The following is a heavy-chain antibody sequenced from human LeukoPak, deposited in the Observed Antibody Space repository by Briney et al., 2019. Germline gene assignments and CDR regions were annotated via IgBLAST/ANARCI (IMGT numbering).Heavy chain of an antibody. V-gene: IGHV4-34*01. CDR1: GGSFSGYC. CDR2: INHSGST. Sequence: PSETLSLTCAVYGGSFSGYCWSWIRQPPGKGLEWIGEINHSGSTNYNPSLKSRVTISVDTSKNQFSLKLSSVTAADTAVYYCASLGVATKYWGQGTLVTVSS. J-gene: IGHJ4*02. D-gene: IGHD5-12*01. CDR3: ASLGVATKY.